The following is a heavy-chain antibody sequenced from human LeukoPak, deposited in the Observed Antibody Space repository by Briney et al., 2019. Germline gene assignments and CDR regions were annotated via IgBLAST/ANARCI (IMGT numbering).Heavy chain of an antibody. CDR1: GGSFSGYH. V-gene: IGHV4-34*01. D-gene: IGHD6-19*01. Sequence: SETLSLTCAVYGGSFSGYHWSWIRQPPGKGLEWIGEINHSGSTKYNPSLKSRVTMSVDMSKNQFSLKVSSVTAADTAVYYCASRSGWYAGAFDIWGQGTMVTVSS. J-gene: IGHJ3*02. CDR2: INHSGST. CDR3: ASRSGWYAGAFDI.